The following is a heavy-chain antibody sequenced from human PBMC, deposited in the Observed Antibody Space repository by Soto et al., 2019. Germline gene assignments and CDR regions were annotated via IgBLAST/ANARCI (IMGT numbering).Heavy chain of an antibody. CDR1: GFTFSSYS. D-gene: IGHD3-10*01. Sequence: GGSLRLSCVASGFTFSSYSMSWVRQAPGKGLEWVSGFRAGGDDGTTYYADSVKGRFTVSRDNSKNTLFLQMNSLRAEDTAIYYCAKKVNSGSGSQYFDYFGQGTLVTVSS. V-gene: IGHV3-23*01. CDR3: AKKVNSGSGSQYFDY. J-gene: IGHJ4*02. CDR2: FRAGGDDGTT.